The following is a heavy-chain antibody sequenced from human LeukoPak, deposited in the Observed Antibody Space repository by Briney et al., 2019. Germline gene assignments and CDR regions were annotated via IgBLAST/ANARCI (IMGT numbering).Heavy chain of an antibody. V-gene: IGHV4-59*01. J-gene: IGHJ4*02. CDR3: ARDRGGSGYDY. Sequence: SETLPLTCSVSGFSISNYYWGWIRQPPGKGLEWIGYTYYSRDTNYNPSLKSRVTISVDPSKNQFSLKLRSVTAADTAVYYCARDRGGSGYDYWGQGTLVTVSS. CDR2: TYYSRDT. D-gene: IGHD6-19*01. CDR1: GFSISNYY.